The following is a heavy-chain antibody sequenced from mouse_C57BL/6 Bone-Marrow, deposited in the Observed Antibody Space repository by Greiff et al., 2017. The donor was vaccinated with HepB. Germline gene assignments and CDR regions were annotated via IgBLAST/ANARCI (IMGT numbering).Heavy chain of an antibody. CDR1: GYTFTSYW. Sequence: QVQLQQPGAELVMPGASVKLSCKASGYTFTSYWMHWVKQRPGQGLEWIGEIDPSDSYTNYNQKFQGKSTLTVDKASSTAYMQLSSRTSEDSAVYYCARNEYGGYYQAWFAYWGQGTLVTVSA. D-gene: IGHD2-3*01. CDR3: ARNEYGGYYQAWFAY. J-gene: IGHJ3*01. V-gene: IGHV1-69*01. CDR2: IDPSDSYT.